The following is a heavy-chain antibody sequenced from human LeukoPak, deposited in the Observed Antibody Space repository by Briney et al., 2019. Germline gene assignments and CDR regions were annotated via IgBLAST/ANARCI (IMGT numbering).Heavy chain of an antibody. CDR1: GYTFTSYG. D-gene: IGHD3-22*01. V-gene: IGHV1-18*01. CDR3: ARFRLNYYYSSGYEGYFDY. Sequence: ASVKVSCKASGYTFTSYGISWVRQAPGQGLEWMGWISAYNGNTNYAQKLQGRVTMTTDTSPSTAYMELRSLRSDDTAVYYCARFRLNYYYSSGYEGYFDYWGQGTLVTVSS. CDR2: ISAYNGNT. J-gene: IGHJ4*02.